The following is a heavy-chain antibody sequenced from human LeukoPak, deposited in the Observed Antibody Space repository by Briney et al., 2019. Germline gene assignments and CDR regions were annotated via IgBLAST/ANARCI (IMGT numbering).Heavy chain of an antibody. CDR1: GHTFTGYY. CDR2: INPNSGGT. J-gene: IGHJ5*02. Sequence: ASVKVSCKASGHTFTGYYMHWVRQAPGQGLEWMGWINPNSGGTNYAQKFQGRVTMTRDTSISTAYMELSRLRSDDTAVYYCASRVLKSMGVSGFDPWGQGTLVTVSS. D-gene: IGHD2/OR15-2a*01. V-gene: IGHV1-2*02. CDR3: ASRVLKSMGVSGFDP.